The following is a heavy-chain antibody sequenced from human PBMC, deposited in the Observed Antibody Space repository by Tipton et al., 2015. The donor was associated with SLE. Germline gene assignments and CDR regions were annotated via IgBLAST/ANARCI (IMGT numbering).Heavy chain of an antibody. D-gene: IGHD7-27*01. CDR1: GGSFSGYY. Sequence: TLSLTCAVYGGSFSGYYWSWIRQPPGKGLEWIGEINHSGSTNYNPSLKSRVTISVDTPKNQFSLKLSSVTAADTAVYYCARGELGIRTFDYWGQGPLVTVSS. V-gene: IGHV4-34*01. CDR2: INHSGST. J-gene: IGHJ4*02. CDR3: ARGELGIRTFDY.